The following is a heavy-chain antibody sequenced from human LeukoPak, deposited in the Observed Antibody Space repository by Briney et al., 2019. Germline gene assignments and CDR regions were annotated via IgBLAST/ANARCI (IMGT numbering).Heavy chain of an antibody. CDR3: ARGTNIIVVPINYFDH. J-gene: IGHJ4*02. D-gene: IGHD2-15*01. Sequence: PSETLSLTCAVYGGSFSGYYWSWIRQYPGEGLEWIGYIYYTGSTYYNPSLKSRVTISVDRSQNQLSLKLSSVTAADTAVYYCARGTNIIVVPINYFDHWGQGTLVTVSS. CDR1: GGSFSGYY. CDR2: IYYTGST. V-gene: IGHV4-31*11.